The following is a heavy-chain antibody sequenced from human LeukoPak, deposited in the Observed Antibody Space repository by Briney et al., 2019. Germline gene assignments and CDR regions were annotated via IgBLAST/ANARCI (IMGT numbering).Heavy chain of an antibody. CDR3: ARAPGRVLHFDAFDI. J-gene: IGHJ3*02. CDR1: GYTFTSYY. V-gene: IGHV1-46*01. D-gene: IGHD1-1*01. CDR2: INPSGGST. Sequence: GASVKVSCKASGYTFTSYYMHWVRQAPGQGLEWMGIINPSGGSTSYAQKFQGRVTMTRDTSTSTVYMELSSLRSEDTAVYYCARAPGRVLHFDAFDIWGQGTMVTVSS.